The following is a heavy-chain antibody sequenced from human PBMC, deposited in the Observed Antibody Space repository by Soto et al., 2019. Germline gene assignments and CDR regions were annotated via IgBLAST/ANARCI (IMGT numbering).Heavy chain of an antibody. CDR3: AHRLRIAVAGTDYFDY. J-gene: IGHJ4*02. D-gene: IGHD6-19*01. V-gene: IGHV2-5*01. Sequence: QITLKESGPTLVKPTQTLTLTCTFSGFSLSTSGVGVGWIRQPPGKALEWLALIYWNDDKRYSPSLKSRLTITKDTSKNQVVLTMTNMDPVDTATYYCAHRLRIAVAGTDYFDYWGQGTLVTVSS. CDR2: IYWNDDK. CDR1: GFSLSTSGVG.